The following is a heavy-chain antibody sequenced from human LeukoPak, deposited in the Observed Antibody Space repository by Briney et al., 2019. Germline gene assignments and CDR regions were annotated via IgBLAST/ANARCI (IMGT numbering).Heavy chain of an antibody. CDR1: GDSISNHY. V-gene: IGHV4-59*11. D-gene: IGHD1-26*01. J-gene: IGHJ4*02. Sequence: KASETLSLTCTVSGDSISNHYWSWIRQPPGKGLVWIGYIFYSGNTHYNPSLKSRVTMSVDTSTNQFSLRLSSVTPADTAVYYCARDRGEGIVGTFDYWGQGTLVTVSS. CDR2: IFYSGNT. CDR3: ARDRGEGIVGTFDY.